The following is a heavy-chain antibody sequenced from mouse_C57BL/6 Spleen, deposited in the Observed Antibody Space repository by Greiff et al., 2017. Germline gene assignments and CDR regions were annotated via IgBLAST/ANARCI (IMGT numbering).Heavy chain of an antibody. CDR1: GFTFSDYG. CDR2: ISCGSSTI. Sequence: EVQLVESGGGLVKPGGSLKLSCAASGFTFSDYGMHWVRQAPEKGLEWVAYISCGSSTIYYADTVKGRFTISRDNAQNTLFLQMTSLRSEDTAMYYWANYYYGSSWYFDVWGTGTTVTVSS. V-gene: IGHV5-17*01. CDR3: ANYYYGSSWYFDV. D-gene: IGHD1-1*01. J-gene: IGHJ1*03.